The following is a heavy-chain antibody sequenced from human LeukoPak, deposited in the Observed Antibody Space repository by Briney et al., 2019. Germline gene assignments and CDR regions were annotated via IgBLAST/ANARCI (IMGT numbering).Heavy chain of an antibody. V-gene: IGHV1-2*02. J-gene: IGHJ5*02. D-gene: IGHD2-15*01. Sequence: ASVKVSCKASGYTFTGYYMHWVRQAPGQGLEWMGWINPNSGGTNYAQKFQGRVTMTRDTSISTAYMELSRLRSDDTAVYYRARDVVVVVAATQDYYDSSGLLFDPWGQGTLVTVSS. CDR1: GYTFTGYY. CDR3: ARDVVVVVAATQDYYDSSGLLFDP. CDR2: INPNSGGT.